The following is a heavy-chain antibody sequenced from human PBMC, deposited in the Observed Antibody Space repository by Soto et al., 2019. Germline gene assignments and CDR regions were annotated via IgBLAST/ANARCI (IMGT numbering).Heavy chain of an antibody. CDR1: VGSSNSCSYY. CDR2: VYCSGRT. D-gene: IGHD3-9*01. Sequence: PSETLSRTCTVSVGSSNSCSYYWGWVRRPPGKGLECIGSVYCSGRTYYNPSLKSRVTISVDTSKNQFSLKLSSVTAADTAVYYCANTYYDILTGYPDAFDIWGQGTMVT. J-gene: IGHJ3*02. CDR3: ANTYYDILTGYPDAFDI. V-gene: IGHV4-39*01.